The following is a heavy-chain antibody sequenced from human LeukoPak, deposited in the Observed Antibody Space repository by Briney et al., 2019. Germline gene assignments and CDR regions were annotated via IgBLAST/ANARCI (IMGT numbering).Heavy chain of an antibody. CDR3: TTGVTPGAFDI. CDR2: IKSKTDGGTT. J-gene: IGHJ3*02. D-gene: IGHD3-16*02. Sequence: GGSLRLSCAASGFTFSSYGMHWVRQAPGKGLEWVGRIKSKTDGGTTDYAAPVKGRFTISRDDSKNTLYLQMNSLKTEDTAVYYCTTGVTPGAFDIWGQGTMVTVSS. CDR1: GFTFSSYG. V-gene: IGHV3-15*01.